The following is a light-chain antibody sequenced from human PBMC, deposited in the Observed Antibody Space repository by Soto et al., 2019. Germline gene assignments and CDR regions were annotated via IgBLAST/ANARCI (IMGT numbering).Light chain of an antibody. CDR1: QKVRGT. Sequence: ETVLTQSPSSFSLSPRERATLSCSASQKVRGTFFAWYQQKPGQAPRLLIYDASRRATGIPDRFSGSGSGTEFTLTISSLQSEDFAVYYCQQYNNWPRTFGQGTKVDIK. CDR2: DAS. V-gene: IGKV3D-15*01. J-gene: IGKJ1*01. CDR3: QQYNNWPRT.